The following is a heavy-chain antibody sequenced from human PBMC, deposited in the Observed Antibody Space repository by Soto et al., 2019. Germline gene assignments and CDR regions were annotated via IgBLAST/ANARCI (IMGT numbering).Heavy chain of an antibody. CDR1: GGSISSYY. CDR2: IYFSGST. Sequence: SETLSLTCTVSGGSISSYYWNWIRQPPGKGLEWIGYIYFSGSTNYNPSLKSRVSISVDMSKNQFSLKLRSVTAADTAVYYCARKIAVAGTEAFDIWGQGTMVTVSS. V-gene: IGHV4-59*01. J-gene: IGHJ3*02. D-gene: IGHD6-19*01. CDR3: ARKIAVAGTEAFDI.